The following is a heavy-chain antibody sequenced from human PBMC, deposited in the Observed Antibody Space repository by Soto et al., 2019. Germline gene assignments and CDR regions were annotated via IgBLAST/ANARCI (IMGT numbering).Heavy chain of an antibody. D-gene: IGHD1-26*01. CDR3: AIPSVADAPFDY. Sequence: QVQLVESGGGVVHPGRSLSLSCAGSGFMFSNHGMHWVRRAPGKGLEWVAFISYDGSETFYADSVKGRFTISRDNSTSTRFLQMSSRKNEDRCVYHCAIPSVADAPFDYWRKGTLVPFPS. V-gene: IGHV3-30*03. J-gene: IGHJ4*02. CDR1: GFMFSNHG. CDR2: ISYDGSET.